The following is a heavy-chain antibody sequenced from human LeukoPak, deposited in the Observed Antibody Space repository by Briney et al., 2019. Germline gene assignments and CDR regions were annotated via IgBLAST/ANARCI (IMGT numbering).Heavy chain of an antibody. J-gene: IGHJ4*02. CDR2: INPSGGST. CDR3: AKNPLRVRGKYYFDY. Sequence: GASVKVSCKASGYTFTSYYMHWVRQAPGQGLEWMGIINPSGGSTSYAQKFQGRVTMTRDTSTSTVYMELSSLRSEDTAVYYCAKNPLRVRGKYYFDYWGQGTLVTVSS. V-gene: IGHV1-46*01. CDR1: GYTFTSYY. D-gene: IGHD3-10*01.